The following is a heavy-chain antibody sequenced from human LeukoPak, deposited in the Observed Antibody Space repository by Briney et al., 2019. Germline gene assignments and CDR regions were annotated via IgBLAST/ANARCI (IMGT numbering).Heavy chain of an antibody. CDR1: GFTFDDYA. CDR3: AKAPASGYSSGWLIDY. J-gene: IGHJ4*02. Sequence: GGSLRLSCAASGFTFDDYAMHWVRQAPGKGLEWVSGTSWNSGSIGYADSVKGRFTISRDNAKNSLYLQMNSLRAEDTALYYCAKAPASGYSSGWLIDYWGQGTLVTVSS. D-gene: IGHD6-19*01. CDR2: TSWNSGSI. V-gene: IGHV3-9*01.